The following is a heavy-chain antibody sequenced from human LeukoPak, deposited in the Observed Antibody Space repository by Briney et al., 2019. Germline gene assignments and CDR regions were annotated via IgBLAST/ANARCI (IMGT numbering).Heavy chain of an antibody. D-gene: IGHD3-16*01. CDR2: ISGSGGST. J-gene: IGHJ4*02. CDR3: AKAEGIDQNYYDYVWGSYPPYFDY. Sequence: GGSLRLSCAASGFTFSSYAMSWVRQAPGKGLEWVSAISGSGGSTYYADSVKGRFTISRDNSKNTLYLQMNSLRAEGTAVYYCAKAEGIDQNYYDYVWGSYPPYFDYWGQGTLVTVSS. CDR1: GFTFSSYA. V-gene: IGHV3-23*01.